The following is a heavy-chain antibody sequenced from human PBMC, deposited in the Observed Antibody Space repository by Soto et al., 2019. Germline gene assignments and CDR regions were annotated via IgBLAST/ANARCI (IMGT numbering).Heavy chain of an antibody. Sequence: QVQLQQWGAGLLKPSETLSLTCAVYGGSFSGYYWSWIRQPPGKGLEWIGEINHSGSTNYNPSLTCRSTQSVDTSMTWVALKPSSGPAAATAVYYWARHLSMVRGVTHPNWFDTWCQGTLVTASS. CDR2: INHSGST. CDR1: GGSFSGYY. D-gene: IGHD3-10*01. V-gene: IGHV4-34*01. J-gene: IGHJ5*02. CDR3: ARHLSMVRGVTHPNWFDT.